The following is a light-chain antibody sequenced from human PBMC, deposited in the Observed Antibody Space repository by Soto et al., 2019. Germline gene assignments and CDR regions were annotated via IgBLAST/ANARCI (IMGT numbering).Light chain of an antibody. V-gene: IGKV1-5*01. J-gene: IGKJ1*01. CDR2: TAS. Sequence: DIHMTQSPSSGSASVGYTVTITCRASQTISRWLAWYQQKPGKTPRLLIYTASTLESGVPSRFSASGSGTEFTLTISSLHPDDFATYYCQEYNNYWTFGQGTKVDIK. CDR3: QEYNNYWT. CDR1: QTISRW.